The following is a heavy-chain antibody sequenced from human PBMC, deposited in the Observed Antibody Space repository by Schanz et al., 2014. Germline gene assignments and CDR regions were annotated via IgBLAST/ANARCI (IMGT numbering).Heavy chain of an antibody. CDR3: ARDRGHGDLPGDI. J-gene: IGHJ6*04. V-gene: IGHV4-59*01. CDR2: IYYSGSS. CDR1: GGSIRSYF. D-gene: IGHD4-17*01. Sequence: QVQLQESGPGLLKPSETLSLTCTVSGGSIRSYFWSWIRQPPGKGLEWIGYIYYSGSSDYNPSLKSRVTISVDTSKSQFSLKLSSVTAADTAVYYCARDRGHGDLPGDIWGKGTTVTASS.